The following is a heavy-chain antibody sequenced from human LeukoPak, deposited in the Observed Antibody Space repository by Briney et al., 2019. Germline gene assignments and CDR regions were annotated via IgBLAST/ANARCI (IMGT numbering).Heavy chain of an antibody. CDR2: INPSGGST. V-gene: IGHV1-46*01. D-gene: IGHD2-15*01. Sequence: GASVKVSCKASGYTFTSYYMHWVRQAPGQGLEWMGIINPSGGSTSYAQKFQGRVTMTRDTSTSTAYMELRSLTSDDTAVYYCARAGAVVDNWFDPWGQGTLVTVSS. CDR3: ARAGAVVDNWFDP. J-gene: IGHJ5*02. CDR1: GYTFTSYY.